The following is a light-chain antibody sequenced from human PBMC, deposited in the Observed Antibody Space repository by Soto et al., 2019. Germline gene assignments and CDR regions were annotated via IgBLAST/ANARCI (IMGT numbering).Light chain of an antibody. Sequence: EIVLTQSPATLSLSPGERATLSCRASQSVSSYLAWYQQKPGQAPRLLIYDASNRATDIPDRFSGSGSGTDFTLTISSLEPEDCAVYYCQQRSNWPRTFGPGTKVDIK. CDR3: QQRSNWPRT. CDR1: QSVSSY. J-gene: IGKJ3*01. V-gene: IGKV3-11*01. CDR2: DAS.